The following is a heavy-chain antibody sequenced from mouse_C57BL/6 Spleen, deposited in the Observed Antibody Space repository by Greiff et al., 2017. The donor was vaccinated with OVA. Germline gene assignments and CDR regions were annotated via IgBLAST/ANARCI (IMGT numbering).Heavy chain of an antibody. CDR2: ISYSGST. Sequence: EVQLVESGPGMVKPSQSLSLTCTVTGYSITSGYDWHWIRHFPGNKLEWMGYISYSGSTNYNPSLKSRISITHDTSKNHFFLKLNSVTTEDTATYYCARTSSGYSYFDYWGQGTTLTVSS. D-gene: IGHD3-2*02. CDR1: GYSITSGYD. CDR3: ARTSSGYSYFDY. J-gene: IGHJ2*01. V-gene: IGHV3-1*01.